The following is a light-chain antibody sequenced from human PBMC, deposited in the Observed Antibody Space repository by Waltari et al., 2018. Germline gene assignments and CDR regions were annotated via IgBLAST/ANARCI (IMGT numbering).Light chain of an antibody. J-gene: IGLJ1*01. V-gene: IGLV2-8*01. CDR2: EAS. CDR1: SSDVGGYKY. Sequence: QSALTQPPSASGSPGQSVPISCTGPSSDVGGYKYVSWYKPLPGKAPILIIYEASERPSGVPDRFSGSKSGNTASLTVSGLQAEDEADYYCSSYAGSSNFVFGTGTKVTVL. CDR3: SSYAGSSNFV.